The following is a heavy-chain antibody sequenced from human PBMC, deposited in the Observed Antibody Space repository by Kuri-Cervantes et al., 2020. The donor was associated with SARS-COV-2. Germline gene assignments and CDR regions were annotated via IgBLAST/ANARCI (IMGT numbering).Heavy chain of an antibody. CDR1: GGSISSYY. CDR2: IYYSGST. D-gene: IGHD3-3*01. J-gene: IGHJ3*02. V-gene: IGHV4-59*01. CDR3: ARVRIFGVPGFAFDI. Sequence: GSLRLSCTVSGGSISSYYWSWIRRPPGKGLEWIGYIYYSGSTNYNPSLKSRVTISVDTSKNQFSLKLSSVTAADTAVYYCARVRIFGVPGFAFDIWGQGTMVTVSS.